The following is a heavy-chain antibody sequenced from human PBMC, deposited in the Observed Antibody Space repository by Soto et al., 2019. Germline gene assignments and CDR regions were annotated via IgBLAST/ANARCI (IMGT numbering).Heavy chain of an antibody. CDR1: GYTFTSYA. D-gene: IGHD2-21*02. V-gene: IGHV1-3*01. J-gene: IGHJ6*02. CDR3: ARDVVVTAIGGRYYYGMDV. Sequence: ASVKVSCKASGYTFTSYAMHWVGQAPGQRLEWMGWINAGNGNTKYSQKFQGRVTITRDTSASTAYMELSSLRSEDTAVYYCARDVVVTAIGGRYYYGMDVWGQGTTVTVSS. CDR2: INAGNGNT.